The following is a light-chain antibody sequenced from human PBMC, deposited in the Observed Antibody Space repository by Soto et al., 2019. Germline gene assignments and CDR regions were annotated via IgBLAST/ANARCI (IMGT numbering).Light chain of an antibody. Sequence: IVLTQSPGTLSLSPGENATLSGRASQSVSSSYLAWYQQKPGQAPRLLIYGASSRATGIPDRFSGSGSGTDFTLTISRLEPEDFAVYYCQQYGSSLGITFGQGTRLEIK. CDR2: GAS. J-gene: IGKJ5*01. V-gene: IGKV3-20*01. CDR1: QSVSSSY. CDR3: QQYGSSLGIT.